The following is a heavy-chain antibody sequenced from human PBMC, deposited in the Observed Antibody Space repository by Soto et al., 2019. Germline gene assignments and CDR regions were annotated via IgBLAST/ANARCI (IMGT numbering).Heavy chain of an antibody. CDR2: INPNSGGT. V-gene: IGHV1-2*02. D-gene: IGHD6-19*01. CDR1: GYTFTGYY. CDR3: ARTRAVAPLKPFYYYGMDV. J-gene: IGHJ6*02. Sequence: ASVNVSCKASGYTFTGYYMHWVRQAPGQGLEWMGWINPNSGGTNYAQKFQGRVTMTRDTSISTVYMELSRLRSDDTAVYYCARTRAVAPLKPFYYYGMDVWGQGTTVTVSS.